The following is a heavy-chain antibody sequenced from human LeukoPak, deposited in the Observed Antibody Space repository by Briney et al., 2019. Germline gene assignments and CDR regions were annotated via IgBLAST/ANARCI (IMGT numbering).Heavy chain of an antibody. D-gene: IGHD2-8*01. J-gene: IGHJ4*02. Sequence: ESGPTLVNPTQTLTLTCTFSGFSLSTSGVGVGWIRQPPGKALEWLALIYWNDDKRYSPSLKSRLTITKDTSKNQVVLTMTNMDPVDTATYYCAHTEDIVPMVYVGRSGPQSDYWGQGTLVTVSS. CDR3: AHTEDIVPMVYVGRSGPQSDY. V-gene: IGHV2-5*01. CDR2: IYWNDDK. CDR1: GFSLSTSGVG.